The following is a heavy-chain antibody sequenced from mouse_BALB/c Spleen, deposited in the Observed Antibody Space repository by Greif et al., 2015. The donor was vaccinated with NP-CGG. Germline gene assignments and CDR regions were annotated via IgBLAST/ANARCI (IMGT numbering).Heavy chain of an antibody. CDR3: ARQADYDNAMDY. CDR2: ISSGSSTI. J-gene: IGHJ4*01. Sequence: VQLKQSGGGLVQPGGSRKLSCAASGFTFSSFGMHWVRQAPEKGLEWVAYISSGSSTIYYADTVKGRFTISRDNPKNTLFLQMTSLRSEDTAMYYCARQADYDNAMDYWGQGTSVTVSS. CDR1: GFTFSSFG. D-gene: IGHD2-4*01. V-gene: IGHV5-17*02.